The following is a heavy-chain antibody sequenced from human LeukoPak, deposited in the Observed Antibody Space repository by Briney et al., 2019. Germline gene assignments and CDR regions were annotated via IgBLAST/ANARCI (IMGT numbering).Heavy chain of an antibody. V-gene: IGHV3-21*01. CDR3: ARTQQWLDGAFDI. J-gene: IGHJ3*02. D-gene: IGHD6-19*01. Sequence: GGSLRLSCAASGFTFSSYSMNWVRQAPGKGLEWVSSISSSSSYIYYADSVKGRFTISRDNAKNSLYLQMNSLRAEDTAVYYCARTQQWLDGAFDIWGQGTMVTVSS. CDR1: GFTFSSYS. CDR2: ISSSSSYI.